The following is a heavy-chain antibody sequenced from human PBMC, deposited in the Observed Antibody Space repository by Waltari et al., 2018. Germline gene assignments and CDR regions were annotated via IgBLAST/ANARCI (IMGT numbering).Heavy chain of an antibody. V-gene: IGHV3-13*01. J-gene: IGHJ6*03. CDR1: GFPFSSYD. Sequence: EVQLVESGGGLVQPGGSLRLSCAASGFPFSSYDMHWVRQATGKGLEWVSAIGTAGDTYYPGSVKGRFTISRENAKNSLYLQMNSLRAGDTAVYYCARARYSYGPGDYYYMDVWGKGTTVTVSS. CDR3: ARARYSYGPGDYYYMDV. CDR2: IGTAGDT. D-gene: IGHD5-18*01.